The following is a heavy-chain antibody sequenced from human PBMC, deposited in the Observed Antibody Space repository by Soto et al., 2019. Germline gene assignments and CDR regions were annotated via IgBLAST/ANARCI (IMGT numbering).Heavy chain of an antibody. D-gene: IGHD6-19*01. V-gene: IGHV3-7*03. CDR1: GFTFSSYC. J-gene: IGHJ4*02. CDR3: ARYPNPTVAGLPFDL. Sequence: EVQLVESGGGLVQPGGSLRLSCAASGFTFSSYCMSWVRQAPGKGLEWVAHTRYDGGKEYYADSVKGRFTISRDNAKNSLYLQMNSLRVEDTAVYYCARYPNPTVAGLPFDLWGQGTLVTVSS. CDR2: TRYDGGKE.